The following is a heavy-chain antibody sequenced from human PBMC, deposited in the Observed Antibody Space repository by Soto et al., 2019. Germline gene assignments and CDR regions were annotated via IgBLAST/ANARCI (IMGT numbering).Heavy chain of an antibody. CDR1: GGSIRSYY. Sequence: PSETLSLTCTVSGGSIRSYYWSWIRQPPGKGLEWIGYIYYSGSTNYNPSLKSRVTISVDTSKNQFSLKLSSVTAADTAVYYCARLDWNDAPFDYWGQGTLVTVSS. CDR3: ARLDWNDAPFDY. CDR2: IYYSGST. D-gene: IGHD1-1*01. V-gene: IGHV4-59*08. J-gene: IGHJ4*02.